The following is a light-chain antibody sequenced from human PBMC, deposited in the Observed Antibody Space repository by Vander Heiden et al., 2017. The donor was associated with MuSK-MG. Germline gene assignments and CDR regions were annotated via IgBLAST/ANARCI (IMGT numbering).Light chain of an antibody. CDR1: QSISSY. CDR3: QQRSNCPQT. Sequence: DIQLTQSPSSLSASVGDRVTLTCRASQSISSYLNWYQQKPGQAPKLLIYAASNLHSGVPARFSGSGSGTDFTLTISSLEPEDFATYYCQQRSNCPQTFGQGTKVEIK. J-gene: IGKJ1*01. V-gene: IGKV1-39*01. CDR2: AAS.